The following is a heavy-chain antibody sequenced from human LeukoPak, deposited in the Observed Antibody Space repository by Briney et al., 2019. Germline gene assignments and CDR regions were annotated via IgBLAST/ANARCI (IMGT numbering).Heavy chain of an antibody. CDR3: ARDFSYYDSSGQCGY. J-gene: IGHJ4*02. CDR1: GFTFSSYS. Sequence: GGSLRLSCAASGFTFSSYSMNWVRQAPGKGLEWVSSISSSSSYIYYADSVKGRFTISRDNAKNSLYLQMNSLRAEDTAVYYCARDFSYYDSSGQCGYWGQGTLITVSS. CDR2: ISSSSSYI. D-gene: IGHD3-22*01. V-gene: IGHV3-21*01.